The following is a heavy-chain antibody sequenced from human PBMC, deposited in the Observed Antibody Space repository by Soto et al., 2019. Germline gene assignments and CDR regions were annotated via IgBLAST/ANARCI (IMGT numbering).Heavy chain of an antibody. Sequence: QVQLVESGGGLVKPGGSLRLSCAASGFTFSDFYMTWVRQTPGKGLECIAYISSGGMTIYYADSVKGRFTISRDNARNSLFLQMNSLRPEDTALYYCAGPKRYYFDYWGQGTHVTVSS. CDR1: GFTFSDFY. CDR3: AGPKRYYFDY. J-gene: IGHJ4*02. CDR2: ISSGGMTI. V-gene: IGHV3-11*01.